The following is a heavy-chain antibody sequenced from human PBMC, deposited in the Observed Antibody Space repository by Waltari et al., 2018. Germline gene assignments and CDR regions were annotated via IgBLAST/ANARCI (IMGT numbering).Heavy chain of an antibody. D-gene: IGHD2-2*01. J-gene: IGHJ4*02. Sequence: EVQLVESGGGLVQPGGSLRLSCVASGFTFGDHYMDWVRQAPGKGLEWVSRTKNKANSHITDYAASVKGRFIGSRDDSKNSLYLQMNNLKTEDTAVYYCARDTAAALDSWGQGTLVTVSS. CDR3: ARDTAAALDS. V-gene: IGHV3-72*01. CDR2: TKNKANSHIT. CDR1: GFTFGDHY.